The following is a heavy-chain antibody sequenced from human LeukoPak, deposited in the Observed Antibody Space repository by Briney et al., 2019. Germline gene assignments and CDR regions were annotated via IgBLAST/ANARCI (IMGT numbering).Heavy chain of an antibody. V-gene: IGHV3-21*01. CDR2: ISSSSSYI. CDR3: ARTLDYDILTGALDY. CDR1: GFTFSSYS. Sequence: GGSLRLSCAASGFTFSSYSMNWVRQAPGKGLEWVSSISSSSSYIYYADSVKSRFTISRDNAKNSLYLQMNSLRAEDTAVYYCARTLDYDILTGALDYWGQGTLVTVSS. J-gene: IGHJ4*02. D-gene: IGHD3-9*01.